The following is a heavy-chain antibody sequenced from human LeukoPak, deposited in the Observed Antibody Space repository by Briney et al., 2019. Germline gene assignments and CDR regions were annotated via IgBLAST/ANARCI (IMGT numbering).Heavy chain of an antibody. CDR1: GGTFSSYA. D-gene: IGHD6-19*01. V-gene: IGHV1-69*13. J-gene: IGHJ4*02. CDR2: IIPIFGTA. CDR3: AREGSGWTSGYFDY. Sequence: SVKVSCKASGGTFSSYAISWVRQAPGQGLEWMGGIIPIFGTANYAQKFQGRVTITADESTSTAYMELSSLRSEDTAVYSCAREGSGWTSGYFDYWGQGTLVTVSS.